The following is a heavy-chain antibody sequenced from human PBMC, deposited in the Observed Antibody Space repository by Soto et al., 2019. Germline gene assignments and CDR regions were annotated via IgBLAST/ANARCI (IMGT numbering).Heavy chain of an antibody. CDR3: ASTPWDTAMRDYYYYGMDV. Sequence: QVQLVQSGAEVKKPGASVKVSCKASGYTFTGYYMHWVRQAPGQGLEWMGWINPNSGGTNYAQKFQGRVTMTRDTYISTAYMELSRLRSDDTAVYYCASTPWDTAMRDYYYYGMDVWGQGTTVTVSS. V-gene: IGHV1-2*02. CDR2: INPNSGGT. D-gene: IGHD5-18*01. CDR1: GYTFTGYY. J-gene: IGHJ6*02.